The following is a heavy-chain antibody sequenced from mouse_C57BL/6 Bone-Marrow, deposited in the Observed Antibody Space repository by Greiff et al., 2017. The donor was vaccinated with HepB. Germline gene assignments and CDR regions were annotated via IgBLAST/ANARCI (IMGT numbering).Heavy chain of an antibody. J-gene: IGHJ1*03. CDR3: ARDGWYFDV. CDR2: ISYDGSN. CDR1: GYSITSGYY. V-gene: IGHV3-6*01. Sequence: EVQLQESGPGLVKPSQSLSLTCSVTGYSITSGYYWNWIRQFPGNKLEWMGYISYDGSNNYNPSLKNRISITRDTSKNQFFLKLNSVTTEDTATYYCARDGWYFDVWGTGTTLTVSS.